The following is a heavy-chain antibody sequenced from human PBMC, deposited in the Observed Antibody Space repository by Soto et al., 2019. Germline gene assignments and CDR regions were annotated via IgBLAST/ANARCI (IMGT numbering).Heavy chain of an antibody. V-gene: IGHV4-4*07. CDR3: ARGLPGYSSSPGAVFDF. J-gene: IGHJ4*02. D-gene: IGHD6-6*01. CDR2: IYTTGST. Sequence: PSETLSLTCTVSGGSISGYFWSWIRQPAGKGLEWIGRIYTTGSTNFNPSLRSRVSMSVDTSKNQFSLKLSSVTAADTAVYYCARGLPGYSSSPGAVFDFWGQGTLVTVSS. CDR1: GGSISGYF.